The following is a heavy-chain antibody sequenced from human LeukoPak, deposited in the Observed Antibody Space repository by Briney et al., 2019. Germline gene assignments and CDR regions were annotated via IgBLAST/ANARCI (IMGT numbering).Heavy chain of an antibody. Sequence: SETLSLTCTVSGGSISSSSYYWGWIRQPPGKGLEWIGSIYYTANTYYNSSLKSRVTISVDTSKNQFSLKLSSVTAVDSAVYYCARRDHYDSSGYFDYWGQGTLVTVSS. J-gene: IGHJ4*02. CDR3: ARRDHYDSSGYFDY. V-gene: IGHV4-39*01. CDR2: IYYTANT. D-gene: IGHD3-22*01. CDR1: GGSISSSSYY.